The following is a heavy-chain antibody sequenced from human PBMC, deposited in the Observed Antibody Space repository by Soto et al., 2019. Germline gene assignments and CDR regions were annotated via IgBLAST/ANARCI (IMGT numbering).Heavy chain of an antibody. J-gene: IGHJ6*02. CDR2: ISFVGSSK. D-gene: IGHD3-10*01. V-gene: IGHV3-30*09. CDR1: GFPFSSYT. CDR3: ARDAVASLAPYRGFYYYGMDV. Sequence: QELLVESGGGVVQPGESLTLSCTASGFPFSSYTMHWLRRAPGRGLEWVGIISFVGSSKYYADWLKGRIVISRYNSQDSLYLQMDTLTPDDKAIYYCARDAVASLAPYRGFYYYGMDVWGQGTTVTVSS.